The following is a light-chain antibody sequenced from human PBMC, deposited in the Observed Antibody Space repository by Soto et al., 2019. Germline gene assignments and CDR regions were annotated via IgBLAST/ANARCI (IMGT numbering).Light chain of an antibody. Sequence: QSVLTQPPSVSGSPGQSVAISCTGTSSDVGSYNRVAWYQQPPGTAPKLIIYDVTNRPSGVPDRFSGSKSGNTASLTISGLQAEGEADYYCNSFTTSSTYVSGTGTKVTVL. J-gene: IGLJ1*01. CDR3: NSFTTSSTYV. CDR1: SSDVGSYNR. V-gene: IGLV2-18*02. CDR2: DVT.